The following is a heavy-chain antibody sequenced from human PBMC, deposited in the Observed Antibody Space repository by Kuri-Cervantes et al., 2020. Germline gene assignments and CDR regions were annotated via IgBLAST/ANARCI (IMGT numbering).Heavy chain of an antibody. CDR3: ARDFWGAGAGTEKDDY. CDR1: GSTFSEYS. CDR2: ITGRGGTM. V-gene: IGHV3-11*01. J-gene: IGHJ4*02. Sequence: GGSLRLSCAASGSTFSEYSMTWIRKAPGKGLEWVSYITGRGGTMYYADSVKGRFTISRANAKNSLYLQMNGLGAEDTAVYYCARDFWGAGAGTEKDDYWGQGTLVTVSS. D-gene: IGHD6-13*01.